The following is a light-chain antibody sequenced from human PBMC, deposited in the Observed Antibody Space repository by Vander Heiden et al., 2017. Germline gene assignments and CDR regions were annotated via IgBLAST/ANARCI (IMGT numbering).Light chain of an antibody. Sequence: QSVLTQPPSASGTPGQRFIIFCSGTSSNIGRHDVYWYQQVPGTAPKVLIYKDNRRPSGVPDRFSGSKSGTTASLVISGLRSEDEADYYCVTWDASLSGHVFGSGTKVTVL. CDR2: KDN. CDR1: SSNIGRHD. J-gene: IGLJ1*01. V-gene: IGLV1-47*01. CDR3: VTWDASLSGHV.